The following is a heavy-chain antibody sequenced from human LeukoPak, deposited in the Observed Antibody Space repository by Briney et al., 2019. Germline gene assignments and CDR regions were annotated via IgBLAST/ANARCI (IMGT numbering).Heavy chain of an antibody. V-gene: IGHV5-51*01. CDR1: GYSFTSYW. D-gene: IGHD3-10*01. CDR3: ARGGRGGRGVIITNPYNWFDP. CDR2: IYPGDSDT. Sequence: GESLKISCKGSGYSFTSYWIGWVRQMPGKGLEWMGIIYPGDSDTRYSPSFQGQVTISADKSISTAYLQWSSLKASDTAMYYCARGGRGGRGVIITNPYNWFDPWGQGTLVTVSS. J-gene: IGHJ5*02.